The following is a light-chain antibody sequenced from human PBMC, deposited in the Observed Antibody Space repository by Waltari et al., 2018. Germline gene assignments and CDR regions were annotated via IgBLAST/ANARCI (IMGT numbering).Light chain of an antibody. V-gene: IGLV4-69*01. Sequence: QLVLTQSPSVSASLGASVKLTCPLSSGHSSNVIAWLHQQPEKGLRYLMKVNSDGSHSKGDEIPDRFSGSSSGAERYLTISSVQPEDEADYYCQTGGHGTWVFGGGTKLTVL. CDR2: VNSDGSH. CDR3: QTGGHGTWV. CDR1: SGHSSNV. J-gene: IGLJ3*02.